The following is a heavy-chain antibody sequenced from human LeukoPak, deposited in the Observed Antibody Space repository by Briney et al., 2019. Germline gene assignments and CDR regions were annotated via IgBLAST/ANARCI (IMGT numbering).Heavy chain of an antibody. CDR1: GGSFSGYY. CDR3: ARKTRIAVTH. Sequence: PWETLSLTCAVYGGSFSGYYWSWIRQPPGKGLEWIGEINHSGSTNYNPSLKSRVTISVDTSKNQFSLKLSSVTAADTAVYYCARKTRIAVTHWGQGTLVTVSS. D-gene: IGHD6-19*01. CDR2: INHSGST. J-gene: IGHJ4*02. V-gene: IGHV4-34*01.